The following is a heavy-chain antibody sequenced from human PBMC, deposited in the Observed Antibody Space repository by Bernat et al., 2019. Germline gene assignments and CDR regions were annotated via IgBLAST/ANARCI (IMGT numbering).Heavy chain of an antibody. D-gene: IGHD6-19*01. CDR2: INSDGSST. CDR1: GFTFSTYW. V-gene: IGHV3-74*01. CDR3: ARAPFYSSGWLLDD. Sequence: EVQLVESGGGLVQPGGSLRLSCTASGFTFSTYWMHWVRQPPGKGLVWVSRINSDGSSTSYADSVKGRFTISRDNAKNTLYPQMSSLRAEDTAVFYCARAPFYSSGWLLDDWGQGTLVTVSS. J-gene: IGHJ4*02.